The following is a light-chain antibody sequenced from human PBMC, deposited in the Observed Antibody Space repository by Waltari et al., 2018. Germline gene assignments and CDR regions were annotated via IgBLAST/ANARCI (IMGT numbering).Light chain of an antibody. CDR2: RNN. Sequence: QSVLTQPPSASGTHGQRVTISCSGSSSNIGSNYVYWYQQLPGTAPKLLIYRNNQRPSGVPDRFSGSKSGTSASLAISGLRSEDEADYYCAAWDDSLSVVVFGGGTKLTVL. V-gene: IGLV1-47*01. CDR3: AAWDDSLSVVV. CDR1: SSNIGSNY. J-gene: IGLJ2*01.